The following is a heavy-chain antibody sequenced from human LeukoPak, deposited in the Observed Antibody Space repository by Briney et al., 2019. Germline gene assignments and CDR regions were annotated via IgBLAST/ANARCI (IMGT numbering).Heavy chain of an antibody. CDR1: GGSFSGYY. CDR2: INHSGGT. J-gene: IGHJ4*02. D-gene: IGHD6-6*01. Sequence: SETLSLTCAVYGGSFSGYYWSWIRQPPGKGLEWIGEINHSGGTNYNPSLKSRVTLSVDTSKNQFSLKLSSVTAADTAVYYCARGLLDRSSSQYYFDYWGQGTLVTVSS. V-gene: IGHV4-34*01. CDR3: ARGLLDRSSSQYYFDY.